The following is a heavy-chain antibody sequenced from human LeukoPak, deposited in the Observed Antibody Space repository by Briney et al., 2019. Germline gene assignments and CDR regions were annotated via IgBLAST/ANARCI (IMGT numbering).Heavy chain of an antibody. Sequence: PGRSLRLSCAASGFTFDDYAMHWVRQAPGKGLEWVSGISWNSGSIGYADSVKGRFTISRDNSKNTLYLQMNSLRAEDTAVYYCAKDLGATHTVNFDYWGQGTLVTVSS. CDR3: AKDLGATHTVNFDY. CDR2: ISWNSGSI. D-gene: IGHD1-26*01. J-gene: IGHJ4*02. V-gene: IGHV3-9*01. CDR1: GFTFDDYA.